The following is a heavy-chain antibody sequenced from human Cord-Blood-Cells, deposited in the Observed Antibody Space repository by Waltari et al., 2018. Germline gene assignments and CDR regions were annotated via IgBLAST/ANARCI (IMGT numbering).Heavy chain of an antibody. D-gene: IGHD6-13*01. J-gene: IGHJ6*03. CDR3: ARDRIAAAGRYYYYYMDV. Sequence: QVQLQESGPGLVKPSQTLSLTCTVPGGPISSGGYYWRWLRPPPGKGLEWIGYIYYSGSTYYNPSLKSRVTISVDTSKNQFSLKLSSVTAADTAVYYCARDRIAAAGRYYYYYMDVWGKGTTVTVSS. CDR2: IYYSGST. V-gene: IGHV4-31*03. CDR1: GGPISSGGYY.